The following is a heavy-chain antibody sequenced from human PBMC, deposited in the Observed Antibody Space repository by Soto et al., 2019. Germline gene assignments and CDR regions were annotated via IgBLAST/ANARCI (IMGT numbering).Heavy chain of an antibody. CDR3: ARDGYCSGGSCYSVPVFDY. J-gene: IGHJ4*02. D-gene: IGHD2-15*01. CDR2: IWYDGSNK. Sequence: KGLEWVAVIWYDGSNKYYADSVKGRFTISRDNSKNTLYLQMNSLRVEDTAVYYCARDGYCSGGSCYSVPVFDYWGQGTLVTVSS. V-gene: IGHV3-33*01.